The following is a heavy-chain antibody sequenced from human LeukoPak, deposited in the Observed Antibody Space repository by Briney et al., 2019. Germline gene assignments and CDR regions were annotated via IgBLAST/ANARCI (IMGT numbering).Heavy chain of an antibody. J-gene: IGHJ3*02. D-gene: IGHD1-14*01. V-gene: IGHV3-21*01. CDR2: ISSHSIYI. Sequence: PGGSLRLSCAASGFTFRTYSMNWVRQAPGKGLEWVSTISSHSIYIYYADSVKGRFTISRDNAKNLLYLQMDSLRADDTAVYYCARDSGPADPEAFDIWGQGTVVTVSS. CDR3: ARDSGPADPEAFDI. CDR1: GFTFRTYS.